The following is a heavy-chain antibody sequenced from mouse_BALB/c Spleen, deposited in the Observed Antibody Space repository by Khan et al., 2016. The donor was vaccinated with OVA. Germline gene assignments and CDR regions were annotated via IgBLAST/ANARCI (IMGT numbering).Heavy chain of an antibody. V-gene: IGHV1-20*02. Sequence: VQLQQSGPELVKPGASVKISCTASGYSFTGYFMNWVMQSHGKSLEWIGRINPHIGEAFYNQKFKGKATLTVDESSSTAPMELRSLASEDSAVYYCARKLDSDFDYWGQGTTLTVSS. CDR2: INPHIGEA. CDR3: ARKLDSDFDY. CDR1: GYSFTGYF. J-gene: IGHJ2*01.